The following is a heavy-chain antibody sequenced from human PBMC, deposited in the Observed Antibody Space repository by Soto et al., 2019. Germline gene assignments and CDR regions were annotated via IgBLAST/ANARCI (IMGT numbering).Heavy chain of an antibody. V-gene: IGHV3-7*01. CDR3: ARDAGGPDY. J-gene: IGHJ4*02. CDR2: IKQDGSEK. Sequence: EVQLVESGGGLVQPGGSLRLSCAASGFTFSSYWMSWVRQAPGKGLEWVANIKQDGSEKYYVDSVKGRFTISRDNAKNSLDLQINSLRGEDTAVDYCARDAGGPDYWGQGTLVNGSS. D-gene: IGHD3-10*01. CDR1: GFTFSSYW.